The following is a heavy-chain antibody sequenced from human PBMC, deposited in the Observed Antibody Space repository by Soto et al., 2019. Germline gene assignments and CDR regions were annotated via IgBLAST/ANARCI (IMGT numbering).Heavy chain of an antibody. CDR3: ARDSPATMDLFDP. D-gene: IGHD2-2*01. Sequence: SETLSLTCTVSGGSVSSGTYYWSWIRQPPGKRLEWIGYIHYSGTTSYDPSLKSRVTISVDRSKNQFSLKLTSVTSADTAVYYCARDSPATMDLFDPWGQGTLVTVSS. J-gene: IGHJ5*02. V-gene: IGHV4-61*01. CDR2: IHYSGTT. CDR1: GGSVSSGTYY.